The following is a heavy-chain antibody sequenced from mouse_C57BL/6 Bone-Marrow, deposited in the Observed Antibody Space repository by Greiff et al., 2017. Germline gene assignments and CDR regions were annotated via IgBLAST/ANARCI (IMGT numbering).Heavy chain of an antibody. CDR3: ARDSSGYESY. CDR1: GFNIKNTS. CDR2: IDPANGNT. Sequence: VQLQQSVAELVRPGASVKLSCTASGFNIKNTSMHWVKQRPEQGLEWIGRIDPANGNTNYAPKFQGKAPITADKSSNTAYLQLSSLTAEDTAIYYCARDSSGYESYWGQGTTLTVSS. D-gene: IGHD3-2*02. V-gene: IGHV14-3*01. J-gene: IGHJ2*01.